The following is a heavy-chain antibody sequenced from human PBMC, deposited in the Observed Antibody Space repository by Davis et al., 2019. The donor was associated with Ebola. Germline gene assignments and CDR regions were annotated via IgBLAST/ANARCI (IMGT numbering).Heavy chain of an antibody. V-gene: IGHV4-31*03. J-gene: IGHJ3*02. CDR3: ARQRWLKPLGAFDI. D-gene: IGHD5-24*01. Sequence: PSETLSLTCTVSGGSISSGGYYWSWIRQHPGKGLEWIGYIYYSGSTYYNPSLKSRVTISVDTSKNQFSLKLSSVTAADTAVYYCARQRWLKPLGAFDIWGQGTMVTVSS. CDR1: GGSISSGGYY. CDR2: IYYSGST.